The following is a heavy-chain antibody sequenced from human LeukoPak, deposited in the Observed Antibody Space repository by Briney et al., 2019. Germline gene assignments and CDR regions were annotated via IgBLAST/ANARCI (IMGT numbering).Heavy chain of an antibody. J-gene: IGHJ5*02. CDR3: ARADRLHGGPYLIGP. CDR2: INPSSGGT. CDR1: GYSFTDYY. D-gene: IGHD2-21*01. Sequence: ASVKVSCKTSGYSFTDYYMHWVRQAPGKGLEWMGWINPSSGGTSSAQKFQGRVTMTRDTSITTVYMEVRWLTSDDTAVYSCARADRLHGGPYLIGPWGQGTLVTVSS. V-gene: IGHV1-2*02.